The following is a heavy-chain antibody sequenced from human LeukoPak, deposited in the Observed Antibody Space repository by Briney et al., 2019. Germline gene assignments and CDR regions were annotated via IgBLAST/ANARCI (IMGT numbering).Heavy chain of an antibody. Sequence: GGSLRLSCAASGLTFSSYAMSWVRQAPGKGLEWVSAISGSGGSTYYADSVKGRFTISRDNSKNTLYLQMNSLRAEDAAVYYCAKVYGDYVLRWFDPWGQGTLVTVSS. CDR2: ISGSGGST. D-gene: IGHD4-17*01. CDR3: AKVYGDYVLRWFDP. CDR1: GLTFSSYA. J-gene: IGHJ5*02. V-gene: IGHV3-23*01.